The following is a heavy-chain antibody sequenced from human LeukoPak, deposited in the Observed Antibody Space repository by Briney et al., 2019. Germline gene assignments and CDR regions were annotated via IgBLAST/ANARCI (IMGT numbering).Heavy chain of an antibody. J-gene: IGHJ5*02. D-gene: IGHD3-10*01. CDR3: ARDGITMVRGVIIRGWFDP. CDR2: ISSSGSTI. Sequence: GGPLRLSCAASGFTFSSYEMNGVRQAPGKGLEGGPYISSSGSTIYYADSVKRRFTIPRDSAKNSVSLHMNSLRPGDTAVYHCARDGITMVRGVIIRGWFDPWGQGTLVTVSS. V-gene: IGHV3-48*03. CDR1: GFTFSSYE.